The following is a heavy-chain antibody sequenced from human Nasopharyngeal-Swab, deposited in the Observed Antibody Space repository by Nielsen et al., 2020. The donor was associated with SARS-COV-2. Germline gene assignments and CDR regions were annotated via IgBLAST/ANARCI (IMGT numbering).Heavy chain of an antibody. CDR3: ARQDSSADRNYYGMDV. CDR2: INPNAGTT. Sequence: ASVKVSCKASGYTFIAYYIHWVRQAPGQGLQWMGMINPNAGTTGYAQNFQGRVTVTRDTSTTTVYMELNSLRSEDTAVYYCARQDSSADRNYYGMDVWGQGTTVTVSS. CDR1: GYTFIAYY. V-gene: IGHV1-46*01. D-gene: IGHD3-22*01. J-gene: IGHJ6*02.